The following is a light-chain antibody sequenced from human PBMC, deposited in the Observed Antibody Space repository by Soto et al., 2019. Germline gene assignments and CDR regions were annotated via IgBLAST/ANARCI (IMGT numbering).Light chain of an antibody. CDR1: QSVSSSY. CDR2: GAS. Sequence: EIVLTQSPGTLSLSPGERATLSCRASQSVSSSYLAWYQQKPGQAPRLLIYGASSRATGIPDRFSGSGSGTVFTLTISRLEPEDFAVYYCQQYGSSQYTFGQGTKLEIK. V-gene: IGKV3-20*01. J-gene: IGKJ2*01. CDR3: QQYGSSQYT.